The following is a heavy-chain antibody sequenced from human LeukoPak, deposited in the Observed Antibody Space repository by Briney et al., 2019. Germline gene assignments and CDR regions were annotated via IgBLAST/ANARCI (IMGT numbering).Heavy chain of an antibody. CDR2: IYTSGST. CDR1: GGSISSYY. V-gene: IGHV4-4*09. J-gene: IGHJ6*03. Sequence: SETLSLTCTVSGGSISSYYWSWIRQPPGKGLEWIGYIYTSGSTNYNPSLKSRVTISVDTSKNQFSLKLSSVTAADTAVYYCARLIYCYYYMDVWGKGTTVTVSS. CDR3: ARLIYCYYYMDV.